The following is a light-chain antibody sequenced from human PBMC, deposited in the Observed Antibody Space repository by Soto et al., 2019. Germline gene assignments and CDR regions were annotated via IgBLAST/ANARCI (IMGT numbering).Light chain of an antibody. CDR2: GAK. CDR1: QAISNY. J-gene: IGKJ5*01. Sequence: DIQMTQSPSFMSASVGDRVTITCRASQAISNYLNWYQQRQGKAPNLLIFGAKTLQSGVPSRFSGSGYGTDCTITITTLKNEDGGIYYCQQCHATTLTFGQGTRLENK. V-gene: IGKV1-39*01. CDR3: QQCHATTLT.